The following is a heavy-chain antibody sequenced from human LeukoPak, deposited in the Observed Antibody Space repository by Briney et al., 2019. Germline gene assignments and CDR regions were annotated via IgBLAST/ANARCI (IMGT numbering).Heavy chain of an antibody. CDR2: IYYSGST. CDR1: GGSISSYY. CDR3: ARAVSGRFDY. V-gene: IGHV4-59*08. J-gene: IGHJ4*02. D-gene: IGHD6-19*01. Sequence: SETLSLTCTVSGGSISSYYWSWIRQLAGKGLEWTGYIYYSGSTNYNPSLKSRVTISVDTSKNQFSLKLSSVTAADTAIYYCARAVSGRFDYWGQGTLVTVSS.